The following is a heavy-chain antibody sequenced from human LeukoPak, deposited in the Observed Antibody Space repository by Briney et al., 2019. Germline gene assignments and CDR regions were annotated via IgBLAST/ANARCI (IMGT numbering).Heavy chain of an antibody. J-gene: IGHJ6*02. Sequence: SETLSLTCAVYGGSFSGYYWSWIRQPPGKGLEWIGEINHSGSTNYNPSLKSRVTISVDKSKNQFSLKLSSVTAADTAVYYCARVYYYYYGMDVWGQGTTVTVSS. CDR1: GGSFSGYY. CDR2: INHSGST. V-gene: IGHV4-34*01. CDR3: ARVYYYYYGMDV.